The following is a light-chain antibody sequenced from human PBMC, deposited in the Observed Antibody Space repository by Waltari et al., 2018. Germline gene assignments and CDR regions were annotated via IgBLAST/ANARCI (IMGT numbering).Light chain of an antibody. J-gene: IGLJ1*01. V-gene: IGLV2-14*01. CDR3: SSKTSASGV. CDR1: SAAVGGYNY. Sequence: QSALTQPASVSGSPGQSITIPCTGTSAAVGGYNYVSWYQQYPGKAPQLMIYEVSSRPSGISNRFSGSKSGNTATLTIAGLQAEDEADYYCSSKTSASGVFGTGTTVTVL. CDR2: EVS.